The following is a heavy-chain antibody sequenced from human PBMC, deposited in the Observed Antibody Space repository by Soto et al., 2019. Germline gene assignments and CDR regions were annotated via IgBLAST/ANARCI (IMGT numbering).Heavy chain of an antibody. Sequence: PGKGLEWIGYIYDSGGTYYNLSLKSRVTITLDTSNNQFSLKLSSVTAADSVLYYAAGGKRLGSSCFDPWRHGTLVTVSS. CDR3: AGGKRLGSSCFDP. D-gene: IGHD6-13*01. J-gene: IGHJ5*02. CDR2: IYDSGGT. V-gene: IGHV4-31*02.